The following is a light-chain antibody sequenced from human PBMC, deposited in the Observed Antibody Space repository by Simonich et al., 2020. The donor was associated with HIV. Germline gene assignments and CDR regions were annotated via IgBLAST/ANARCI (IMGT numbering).Light chain of an antibody. Sequence: QSALTQPASVPGSPGHSITISCTGTSSDVGGYHYVSWYQQHPGKAPKLMIYDVDNRPSGVSNRFSGSKSGNTASLTISGLQAEDEADYYCSSYTTSSTMFGGGTKLTVL. CDR1: SSDVGGYHY. V-gene: IGLV2-14*03. CDR3: SSYTTSSTM. J-gene: IGLJ3*02. CDR2: DVD.